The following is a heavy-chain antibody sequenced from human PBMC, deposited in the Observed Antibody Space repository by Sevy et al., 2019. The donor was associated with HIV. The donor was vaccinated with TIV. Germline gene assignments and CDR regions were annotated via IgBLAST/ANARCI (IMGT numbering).Heavy chain of an antibody. CDR2: ISSSSSYI. V-gene: IGHV3-21*01. CDR1: GFTFSSYS. CDR3: ARDRGTTVVTRAFDI. J-gene: IGHJ3*02. D-gene: IGHD4-17*01. Sequence: GGSLRLSCAASGFTFSSYSMNWVRQAPGKGLEWVSSISSSSSYIYYADSVMGRFTISRDNAKNSLYLQMNSLRAEDTAVYYCARDRGTTVVTRAFDIWGQGTMVTVSS.